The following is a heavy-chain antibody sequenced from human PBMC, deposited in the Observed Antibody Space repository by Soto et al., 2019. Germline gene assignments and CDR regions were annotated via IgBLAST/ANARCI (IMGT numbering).Heavy chain of an antibody. CDR1: GGSISSGGYS. Sequence: QLQLQESGSGLVKPSQTLSLTCAVSGGSISSGGYSWSWIRQPPGKGLECIGYIYHSGSTYYNPSHTSRVTISVDMSKNQFPLTLSSVTAADTAVYYCARGMTTVTTFDYWGQGTLVTVSS. J-gene: IGHJ4*02. V-gene: IGHV4-30-2*01. D-gene: IGHD4-17*01. CDR3: ARGMTTVTTFDY. CDR2: IYHSGST.